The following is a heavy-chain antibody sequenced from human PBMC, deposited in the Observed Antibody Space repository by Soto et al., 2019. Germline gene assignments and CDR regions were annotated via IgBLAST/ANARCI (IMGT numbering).Heavy chain of an antibody. CDR1: GSTLSEFS. CDR2: YVPEDGKT. D-gene: IGHD1-26*01. CDR3: ATGVGWGFIYSLQY. V-gene: IGHV1-24*01. Sequence: QVQLEQSGAEVKKPGASVRVSCKISGSTLSEFSMHWVRQAPGKGLEWMGGYVPEDGKTIYAPKFQDRVIMTEDTSTDTAYMELSSLRSEDTAVYFRATGVGWGFIYSLQYWGQGTPVTVSS. J-gene: IGHJ4*02.